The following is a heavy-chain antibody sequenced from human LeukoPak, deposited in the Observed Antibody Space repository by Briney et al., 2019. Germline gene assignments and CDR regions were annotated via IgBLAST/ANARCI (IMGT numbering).Heavy chain of an antibody. D-gene: IGHD3-3*01. Sequence: GGSLRLSCAASGFTFSSYAMHWVRQAPGKGLEWVAVISYDGSNKYYADSVKGRFTISRDNSKNTLYLQMNSLRAEDTAVYYCARGPYYDFWSGYYTLYYYYMDVWGKGTTVTVSS. V-gene: IGHV3-30-3*01. CDR2: ISYDGSNK. J-gene: IGHJ6*03. CDR1: GFTFSSYA. CDR3: ARGPYYDFWSGYYTLYYYYMDV.